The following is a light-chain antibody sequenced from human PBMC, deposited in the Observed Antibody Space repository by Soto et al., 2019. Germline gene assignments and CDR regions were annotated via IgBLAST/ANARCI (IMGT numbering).Light chain of an antibody. CDR3: QQYDNLPLT. J-gene: IGKJ4*01. CDR2: DAS. Sequence: DLQMTQSPSSLSASVGDRVTITCQASQDIRKYLHWYQQKPGKAPKLLIYDASTLQTGVPSRFSGSGSGTDFSFSISSLHPEDIATYYCQQYDNLPLTFGGGTKVEIK. CDR1: QDIRKY. V-gene: IGKV1-33*01.